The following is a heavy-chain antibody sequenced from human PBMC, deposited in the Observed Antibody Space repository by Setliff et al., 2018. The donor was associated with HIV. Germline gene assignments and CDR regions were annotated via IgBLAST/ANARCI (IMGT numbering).Heavy chain of an antibody. CDR3: ASSPAWRSDV. CDR2: VYHTGST. V-gene: IGHV4-38-2*02. J-gene: IGHJ6*02. Sequence: PSETLSLTCTVSGYSISSRYYWGWIRQPPGKGLEWIGSVYHTGSTYYNPSLKSRVTMSADTSKNQFSLKLSSVTAADTAVYYCASSPAWRSDVWGQGTMVTVSS. CDR1: GYSISSRYY. D-gene: IGHD2-2*01.